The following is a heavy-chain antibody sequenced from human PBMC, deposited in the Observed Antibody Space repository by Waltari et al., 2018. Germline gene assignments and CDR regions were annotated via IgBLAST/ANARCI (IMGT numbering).Heavy chain of an antibody. J-gene: IGHJ6*03. V-gene: IGHV4-59*01. CDR2: IYYSGST. CDR3: ARTPDLYGSGSYSYYYYYMDV. CDR1: GGSISSYY. D-gene: IGHD3-10*01. Sequence: QVQLQESGPGLVKPSETLSLTCTVSGGSISSYYWSWIRQPPGKGLEWIGYIYYSGSTNYNPSLKSRVTISVDTSKNQFSLKLSSVTAADTAVYYCARTPDLYGSGSYSYYYYYMDVWGKGTTVTVSS.